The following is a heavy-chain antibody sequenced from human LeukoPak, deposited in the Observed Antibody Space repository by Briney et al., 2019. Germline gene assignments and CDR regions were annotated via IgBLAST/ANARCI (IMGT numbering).Heavy chain of an antibody. Sequence: GGSLRLSCAASGFTFSTYAMSWVRQAPGKGLEWVSGISGSGGRTYYADSVKGRFTISRDNSKNTLYLQLNSLRAEDTAVYYCAKVLAALQELDYWGQGTLVTVSS. D-gene: IGHD6-6*01. CDR2: ISGSGGRT. J-gene: IGHJ4*02. CDR1: GFTFSTYA. V-gene: IGHV3-23*01. CDR3: AKVLAALQELDY.